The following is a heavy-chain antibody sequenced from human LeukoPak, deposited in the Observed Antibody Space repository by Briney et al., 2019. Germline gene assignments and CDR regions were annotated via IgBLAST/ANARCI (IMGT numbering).Heavy chain of an antibody. D-gene: IGHD1-26*01. J-gene: IGHJ4*02. CDR1: GGSISTYH. CDR2: IYYSGST. CDR3: ARSSGSRYYIDY. V-gene: IGHV4-59*01. Sequence: KSSETLSLTCTVSGGSISTYHWSWIRQSPGKGLDWIGNIYYSGSTKYNPSLKSRVTISVDTSKNQFSLKLSSVTAADTAVYYCARSSGSRYYIDYWGQGTLVTVSS.